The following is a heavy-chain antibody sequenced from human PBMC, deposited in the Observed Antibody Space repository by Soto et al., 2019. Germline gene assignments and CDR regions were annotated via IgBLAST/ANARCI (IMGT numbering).Heavy chain of an antibody. CDR3: AHCYDHGGYFDY. CDR2: IYWDDDK. Sequence: QITLKESGPTLVKPTQTLTLTCTFSGFSLSTSGVGVGWSRQPPGKALEWLALIYWDDDKRYRPSLKSRLTITKDTSKNQVVLTMTTMDPVDTATYYGAHCYDHGGYFDYWGQGTLVTVSS. D-gene: IGHD4-17*01. J-gene: IGHJ4*02. V-gene: IGHV2-5*02. CDR1: GFSLSTSGVG.